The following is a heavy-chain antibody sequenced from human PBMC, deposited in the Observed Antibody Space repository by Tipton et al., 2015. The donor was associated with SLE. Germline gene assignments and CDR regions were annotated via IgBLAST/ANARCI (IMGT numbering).Heavy chain of an antibody. D-gene: IGHD6-19*01. CDR1: GLSFSSYA. CDR2: ISGSGGSS. CDR3: ASGLTPKQWVVPLDY. Sequence: SLRLSCAASGLSFSSYAMNWVRQAPGKGLEWVSGISGSGGSSYYADSVKGRFTISRDNSKNTLYLQMSSLGAEDTALYYCASGLTPKQWVVPLDYWGQGTLVTVCS. J-gene: IGHJ4*02. V-gene: IGHV3-23*01.